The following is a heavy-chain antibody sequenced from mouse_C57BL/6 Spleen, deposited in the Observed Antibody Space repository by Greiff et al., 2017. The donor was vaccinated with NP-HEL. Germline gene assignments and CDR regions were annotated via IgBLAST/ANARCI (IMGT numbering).Heavy chain of an antibody. CDR3: ARENDGYQLAY. V-gene: IGHV5-4*01. D-gene: IGHD2-3*01. CDR1: GFTFSSYA. CDR2: ISDGGSYT. Sequence: EVKLMESGGGLVKPGGSLKLSCAASGFTFSSYAMSWVRQTPEKRLEWVATISDGGSYTYYPDNVKGRFTISRDNAKNNLYLQMSHLKSEDTAMYYCARENDGYQLAYWGQGTLVNVSA. J-gene: IGHJ3*01.